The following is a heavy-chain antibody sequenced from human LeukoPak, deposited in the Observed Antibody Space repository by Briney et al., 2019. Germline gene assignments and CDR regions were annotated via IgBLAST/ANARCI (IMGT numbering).Heavy chain of an antibody. V-gene: IGHV3-30*18. CDR3: AKDRSNCLGY. D-gene: IGHD4-11*01. CDR1: GFTFSSYG. J-gene: IGHJ4*02. CDR2: ISYDGSNK. Sequence: PGGSLRLSCAASGFTFSSYGMHWVCQAPGKGLEWVAVISYDGSNKYYADSVKGRFTISRDNSKNTLYLQMNSLRAEDTAVCYCAKDRSNCLGYWGQGTLVTVSS.